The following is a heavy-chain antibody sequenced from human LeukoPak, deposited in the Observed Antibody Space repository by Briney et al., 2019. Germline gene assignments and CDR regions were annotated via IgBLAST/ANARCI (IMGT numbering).Heavy chain of an antibody. CDR2: ISSSSSYI. CDR3: ARAEKDSSGWYYFDY. Sequence: GGSLRLSCAASGLTFSNAWMTWVRQAPGKGLEWVSSISSSSSYIYYADSVKGRFTISRDNSKNTLYLQMNSLRAEDTAVYYCARAEKDSSGWYYFDYWGQGTLVTVSS. D-gene: IGHD6-19*01. V-gene: IGHV3-21*01. J-gene: IGHJ4*02. CDR1: GLTFSNAW.